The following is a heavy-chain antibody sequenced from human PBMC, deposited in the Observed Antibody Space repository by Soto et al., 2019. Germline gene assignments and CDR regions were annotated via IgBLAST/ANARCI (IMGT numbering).Heavy chain of an antibody. J-gene: IGHJ6*03. Sequence: QVQLVQSGAEVKKSGSSVRVSCKASGGTLSSYTINWVRQAPGQRLEYMGGIIPLLGVAKYAQKVQGRVTLTADKSTSTAYLVMGSLREEDTAVYYCARDSTLEDGDYLGYYYSYHLDVWGKGTPVTVSS. D-gene: IGHD4-17*01. CDR2: IIPLLGVA. CDR3: ARDSTLEDGDYLGYYYSYHLDV. V-gene: IGHV1-69*08. CDR1: GGTLSSYT.